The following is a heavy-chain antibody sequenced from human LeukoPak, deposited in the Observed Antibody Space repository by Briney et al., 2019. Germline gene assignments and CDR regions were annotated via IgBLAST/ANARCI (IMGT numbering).Heavy chain of an antibody. CDR2: IYNKGDT. V-gene: IGHV3-66*01. CDR1: GFTVSVSY. J-gene: IGHJ4*02. D-gene: IGHD4-17*01. CDR3: ARSPDYGDYLFDY. Sequence: GGSLRLSCAVSGFTVSVSYMSWDRHAPGKGLEWVPVIYNKGDTYYADSVKSRFIISRNNSENTLSLQLQSLRAEDTAVYYCARSPDYGDYLFDYWGQGTLVTVSS.